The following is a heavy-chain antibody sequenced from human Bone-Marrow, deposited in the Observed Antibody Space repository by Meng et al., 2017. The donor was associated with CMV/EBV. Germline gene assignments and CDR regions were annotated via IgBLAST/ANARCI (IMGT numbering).Heavy chain of an antibody. CDR2: IYHSGST. Sequence: SETLSLTCTVSGGSISSSSYYWGWIRQPPGKGLEWIGSIYHSGSTYYNPSLKSRVTISVDTSKNQFSLKLSSVTAADTAVYYCARVPAFWGNSGYLWGQGTRVTVSS. J-gene: IGHJ4*02. CDR3: ARVPAFWGNSGYL. CDR1: GGSISSSSYY. V-gene: IGHV4-39*07. D-gene: IGHD5-12*01.